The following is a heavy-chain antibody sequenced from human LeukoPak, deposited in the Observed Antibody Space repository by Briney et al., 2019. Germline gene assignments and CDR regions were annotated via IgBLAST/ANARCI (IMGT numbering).Heavy chain of an antibody. V-gene: IGHV1-2*02. J-gene: IGHJ4*02. CDR1: GDTFTGSF. CDR3: ARADPVGY. CDR2: INSNTGGT. Sequence: ASVKVSCKASGDTFTGSFMHWVRQAPGQGLEWMGWINSNTGGTRFAQKFQGRVTMTRDTSISTAYMELSSLRSDDTAVYYCARADPVGYWGQGTQVTVSS.